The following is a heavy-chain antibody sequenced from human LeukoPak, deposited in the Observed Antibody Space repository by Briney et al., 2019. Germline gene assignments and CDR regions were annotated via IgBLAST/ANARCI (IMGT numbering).Heavy chain of an antibody. V-gene: IGHV4-59*12. J-gene: IGHJ3*02. CDR2: IYYSGST. CDR3: ARGIYRGAFDI. CDR1: GGSISSYY. Sequence: SETLSLTCTVSGGSISSYYWSWIRQPPGKGLEWIGYIYYSGSTNYNPSLKSRVTISVDTSENQFSLKLSSVTAADTAVYYCARGIYRGAFDIWGQGTMVTVSS. D-gene: IGHD3-10*01.